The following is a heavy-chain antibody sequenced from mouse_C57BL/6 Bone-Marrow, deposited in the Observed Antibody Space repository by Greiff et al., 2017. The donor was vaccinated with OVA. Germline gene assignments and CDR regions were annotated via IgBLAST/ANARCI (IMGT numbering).Heavy chain of an antibody. J-gene: IGHJ2*01. Sequence: VQLKESGAELVKPGASVKLSCTASGFNIKDYYMHWVKQRTEQGLEWIGRIDPEDGETKYAPKFQGKATIKAEKTSNTADLQLSSLTSEDTAGYYCARGYGLNYFDYWGQGTTLTVSS. D-gene: IGHD1-1*02. V-gene: IGHV14-2*01. CDR1: GFNIKDYY. CDR2: IDPEDGET. CDR3: ARGYGLNYFDY.